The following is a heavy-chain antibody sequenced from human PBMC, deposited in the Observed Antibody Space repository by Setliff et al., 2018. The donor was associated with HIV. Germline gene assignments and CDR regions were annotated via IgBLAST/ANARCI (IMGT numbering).Heavy chain of an antibody. V-gene: IGHV2-70*11. D-gene: IGHD3-10*01. CDR1: GFSLSPRGMS. CDR2: IDWDDAK. Sequence: SGPTLVNTTQTLTLTCTFSGFSLSPRGMSVSWIRQPPGKALEWLARIDWDDAKYYSTSLKTRLTISKDTSKNQVVLTMTNMDPVDTPTYYCARGSESLTYFDNLGPGTLVTVSS. J-gene: IGHJ4*02. CDR3: ARGSESLTYFDN.